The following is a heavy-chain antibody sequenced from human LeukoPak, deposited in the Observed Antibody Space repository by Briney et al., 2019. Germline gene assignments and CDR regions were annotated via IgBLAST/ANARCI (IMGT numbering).Heavy chain of an antibody. CDR3: AKAPPGVYHYGMAV. CDR2: ISGSGVST. V-gene: IGHV3-23*01. J-gene: IGHJ6*02. D-gene: IGHD7-27*01. CDR1: GFTFSSYA. Sequence: GGSLRLSCAASGFTFSSYAMSWVRQAPGKGLEWVSAISGSGVSTYYADSVKGRFTISRDNSKNTLYLQMNGLRAEDPAIYYCAKAPPGVYHYGMAVCGQGTTVTVSS.